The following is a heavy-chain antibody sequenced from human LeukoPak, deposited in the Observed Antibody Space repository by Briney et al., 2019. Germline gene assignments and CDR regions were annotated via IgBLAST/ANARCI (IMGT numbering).Heavy chain of an antibody. J-gene: IGHJ4*02. CDR2: IYYSGST. D-gene: IGHD3-10*01. Sequence: SETLSLTCTVSSGSISSYYWSWIRQPPGKGLEWIGYIYYSGSTNYNPSLKSRVAVSIDTSKNQFSLKLSSVTAADTAVYYCARAGYYYGSGTSPFDYWGQGTLVTVSS. CDR1: SGSISSYY. V-gene: IGHV4-59*01. CDR3: ARAGYYYGSGTSPFDY.